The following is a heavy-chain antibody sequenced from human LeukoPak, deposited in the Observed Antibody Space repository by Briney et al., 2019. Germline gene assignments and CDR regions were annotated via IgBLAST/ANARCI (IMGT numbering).Heavy chain of an antibody. D-gene: IGHD3-22*01. CDR3: ARADHSSGGWARFDP. CDR1: GGSFNDYY. J-gene: IGHJ5*02. Sequence: SETLSLTCAVYGGSFNDYYWSWIRQPPGKGLEWIGEINHSASTNYNPSLKSRVTMSVDTSKNQFSLKMTSVTAADTALYYCARADHSSGGWARFDPWGQGTLVTVSS. V-gene: IGHV4-34*01. CDR2: INHSAST.